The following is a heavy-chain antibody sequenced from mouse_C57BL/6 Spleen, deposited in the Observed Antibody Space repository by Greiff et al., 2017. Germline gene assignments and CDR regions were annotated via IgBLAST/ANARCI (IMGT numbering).Heavy chain of an antibody. Sequence: QVQLKQSGAELVKPGASVKLSCKASGYAFSSYWMNWVKQRPGKGLEWIGQIYPGDGDTNYNGKFKGKATLTADKSSSTAYMQLSSLTSEDSAVYFCARWGLDSNYAPYAMDYWGQGTSVTVSS. D-gene: IGHD1-1*02. CDR1: GYAFSSYW. CDR2: IYPGDGDT. J-gene: IGHJ4*01. CDR3: ARWGLDSNYAPYAMDY. V-gene: IGHV1-80*01.